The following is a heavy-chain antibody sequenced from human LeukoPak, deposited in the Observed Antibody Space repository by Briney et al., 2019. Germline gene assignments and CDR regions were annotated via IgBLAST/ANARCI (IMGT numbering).Heavy chain of an antibody. CDR1: GFTFSSYW. CDR3: ATDPASYCTSSTCDFDY. J-gene: IGHJ4*02. D-gene: IGHD2-8*01. V-gene: IGHV3-7*01. CDR2: IKQDGSER. Sequence: GGSLRLSCAASGFTFSSYWMSWVRQAPGKGLEWVANIKQDGSERYYVGSVKVRFTISRDNAKNSLYLQMNNLGAEDTAVYYCATDPASYCTSSTCDFDYWGQGTLVTVSS.